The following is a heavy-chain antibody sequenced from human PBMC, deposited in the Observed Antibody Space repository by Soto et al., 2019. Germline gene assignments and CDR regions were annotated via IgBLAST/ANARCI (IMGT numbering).Heavy chain of an antibody. V-gene: IGHV1-69*01. CDR1: GGTFSSYV. Sequence: QVHLEQSGAEVKKLGSSVKVSCKFSGGTFSSYVIIWVRQAPGQGLEWMGGIIPVSGTANYAQKFHGRVTISADAATNTAYMELSSVRFDDTAVYYCATVDRSVALVGWFDPWGQGTLVTVSS. D-gene: IGHD2-8*02. CDR3: ATVDRSVALVGWFDP. CDR2: IIPVSGTA. J-gene: IGHJ5*02.